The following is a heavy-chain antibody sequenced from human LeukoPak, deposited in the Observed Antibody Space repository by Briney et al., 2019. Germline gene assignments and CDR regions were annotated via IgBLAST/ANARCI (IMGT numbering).Heavy chain of an antibody. CDR2: ISGSGGST. CDR1: GFTFSPYA. V-gene: IGHV3-23*01. D-gene: IGHD5-18*01. Sequence: GGSLRLSCAASGFTFSPYAMTWVRQAPVKGLEWVSGISGSGGSTYYADSVKGRFTISRDNSKKTLYLQMNSLRAEDTAVYYCAETNTSMVAPYYYGMDVWGQGTTVTVSS. J-gene: IGHJ6*02. CDR3: AETNTSMVAPYYYGMDV.